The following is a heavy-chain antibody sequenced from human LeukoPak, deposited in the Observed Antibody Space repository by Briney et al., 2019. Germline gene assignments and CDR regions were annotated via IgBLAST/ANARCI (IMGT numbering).Heavy chain of an antibody. Sequence: GGSLRLSCTASGFTVSSNYMSWVRQAPGKGLEWVSVIYSGGSTCYADSVKGRFTISRHNSKNTLYLQMNSLRAEDTAVYYCARDLAGAKDYWGQGTLVTVSS. V-gene: IGHV3-53*04. CDR2: IYSGGST. D-gene: IGHD1-26*01. CDR1: GFTVSSNY. J-gene: IGHJ4*02. CDR3: ARDLAGAKDY.